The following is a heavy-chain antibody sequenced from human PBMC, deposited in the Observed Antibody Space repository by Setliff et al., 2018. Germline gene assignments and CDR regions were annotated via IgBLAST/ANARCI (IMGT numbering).Heavy chain of an antibody. J-gene: IGHJ6*02. CDR1: GYTFTSYA. D-gene: IGHD6-19*01. V-gene: IGHV1-2*02. CDR2: INPNSGGT. CDR3: VRENGHWLDKIDYYYYAMDV. Sequence: ASVKVSCKASGYTFTSYAMNWVRQAPGQGLEWMGWINPNSGGTNYAQKFQGRVTMTRDTSISTAYMELSRLRSEDTALYYCVRENGHWLDKIDYYYYAMDVWGQGTTVTVSS.